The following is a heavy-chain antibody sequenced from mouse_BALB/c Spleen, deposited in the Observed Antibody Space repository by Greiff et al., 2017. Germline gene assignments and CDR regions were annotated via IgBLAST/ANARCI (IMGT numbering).Heavy chain of an antibody. Sequence: QVQLQQPGAELVMPGASVKMSCKASGYTFTDYWMHWVKQRPGQGLEWIGAIDTSDSYTSYNQKFKGKATLTVDESSSTAYMQLSSLTSEDSAVYYGARSGYYGYGAMDYWGQGTSVTVSS. CDR1: GYTFTDYW. CDR2: IDTSDSYT. J-gene: IGHJ4*01. V-gene: IGHV1-69*01. D-gene: IGHD1-2*01. CDR3: ARSGYYGYGAMDY.